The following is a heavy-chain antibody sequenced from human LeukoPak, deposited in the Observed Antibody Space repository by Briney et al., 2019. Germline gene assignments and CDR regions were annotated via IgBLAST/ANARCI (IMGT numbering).Heavy chain of an antibody. D-gene: IGHD4-11*01. CDR1: GFTVCSYW. CDR3: TRGLQGIDY. V-gene: IGHV3-74*01. Sequence: GGSLSLSCAASGFTVCSYWMHWVRQAPGKGLVWVSRIDTDEGSTNYADSAKGRFTISRDNAKNTLYLQMNSLRAEDTAVYYCTRGLQGIDYWGQGTLVTVSS. J-gene: IGHJ4*02. CDR2: IDTDEGST.